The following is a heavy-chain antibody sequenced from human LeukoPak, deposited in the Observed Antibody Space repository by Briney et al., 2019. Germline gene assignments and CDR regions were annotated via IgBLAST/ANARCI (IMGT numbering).Heavy chain of an antibody. CDR2: IYYSGST. J-gene: IGHJ3*02. CDR3: ARAPTDDAFDI. D-gene: IGHD4-17*01. CDR1: GGSISSGDYY. Sequence: SETLSLTCTVSGGSISSGDYYWSWIRQPPGKGLEWIGYIYYSGSTYYNPSLKSRATISVDTSKNQFSLKLSSVTAADTAVYYCARAPTDDAFDIWGQGTMVTVSS. V-gene: IGHV4-30-4*01.